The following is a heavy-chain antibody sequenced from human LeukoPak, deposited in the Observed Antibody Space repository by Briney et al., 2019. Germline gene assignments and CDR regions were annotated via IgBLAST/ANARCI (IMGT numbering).Heavy chain of an antibody. J-gene: IGHJ4*02. D-gene: IGHD1-26*01. CDR3: ARVVGATKEEYYFDY. V-gene: IGHV3-7*01. CDR1: GFTFSSYW. Sequence: PGGSLRLSCAASGFTFSSYWMSWVRQAPGKGLEWVANINQDGSEKYYVDSVKGRFTISRDNAKNSLYLQMNSLRVEDTAVYYCARVVGATKEEYYFDYWGLGTLVTVSS. CDR2: INQDGSEK.